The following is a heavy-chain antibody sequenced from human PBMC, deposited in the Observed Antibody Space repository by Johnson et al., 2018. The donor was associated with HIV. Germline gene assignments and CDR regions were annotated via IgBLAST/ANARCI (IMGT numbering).Heavy chain of an antibody. J-gene: IGHJ3*01. V-gene: IGHV3-30*18. Sequence: QPGRSLRLSCAASGFTFSSYGMHWVRQAPGKGLDWVAVISYDGSNKYYADSVKGRFTLSRDNSKNTLYLQMNSLRAEDTALYYCAKGRMGASGSYNVWGQGTMVTVSS. CDR3: AKGRMGASGSYNV. CDR1: GFTFSSYG. CDR2: ISYDGSNK. D-gene: IGHD1-26*01.